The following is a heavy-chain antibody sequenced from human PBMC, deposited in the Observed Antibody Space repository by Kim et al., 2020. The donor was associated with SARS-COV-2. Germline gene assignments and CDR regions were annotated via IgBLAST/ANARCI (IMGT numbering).Heavy chain of an antibody. CDR2: ISGSGGST. CDR1: GFTFSSYA. V-gene: IGHV3-23*01. CDR3: AKDHGDYGGNSGWFNP. Sequence: GGSLRLSCAASGFTFSSYAMSWVRQAPGKGLEWVSAISGSGGSTYYADSVKGRFTISRDNSKNTLYLQMNSLRAEDTAVYYCAKDHGDYGGNSGWFNPWGQGTLVTVSS. J-gene: IGHJ5*02. D-gene: IGHD4-17*01.